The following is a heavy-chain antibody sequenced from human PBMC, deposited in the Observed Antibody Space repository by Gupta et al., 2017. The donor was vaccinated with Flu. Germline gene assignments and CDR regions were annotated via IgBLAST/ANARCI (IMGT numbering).Heavy chain of an antibody. J-gene: IGHJ4*02. CDR1: GFTFSSYG. Sequence: QVQLVESGGGVVQPGSSMILSCAASGFTFSSYGMHWVRQAPGKGLEWVAVISYDGSNKYYADSVKGRFTISRDNSKNTLYLQMNSLRAEDTAVYYCAKDASPIVVVPAAIHDYWGQGTLVTVSS. CDR3: AKDASPIVVVPAAIHDY. D-gene: IGHD2-2*01. V-gene: IGHV3-30*18. CDR2: ISYDGSNK.